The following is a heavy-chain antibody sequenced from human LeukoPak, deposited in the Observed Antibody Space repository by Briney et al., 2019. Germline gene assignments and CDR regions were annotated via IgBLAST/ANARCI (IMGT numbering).Heavy chain of an antibody. J-gene: IGHJ6*03. CDR1: GGTFSSYA. D-gene: IGHD6-6*01. Sequence: ASVKVSCKASGGTFSSYAISWVRQAPGQGLEWMGWISAYNGNTNYAQKLQGRVTMTTDTSTSTAYMELRSLRSDDTAVYYCARDFRASSSLYMDVWGKGTTVTVSS. CDR3: ARDFRASSSLYMDV. V-gene: IGHV1-18*01. CDR2: ISAYNGNT.